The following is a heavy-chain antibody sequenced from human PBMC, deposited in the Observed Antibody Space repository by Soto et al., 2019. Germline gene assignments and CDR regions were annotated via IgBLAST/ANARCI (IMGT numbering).Heavy chain of an antibody. CDR1: GFTFSSYS. Sequence: EVQLVESGGGLVQPGGSLRLSCAASGFTFSSYSMNWVRHSQWKGLEWVSYISSSSSTIYYADSVKGRFTISRDNAKNSLYLQMNSLRDEDTAVYYCASELVALNWFDPWGQGTLVTVSS. V-gene: IGHV3-48*02. J-gene: IGHJ5*02. CDR2: ISSSSSTI. D-gene: IGHD6-13*01. CDR3: ASELVALNWFDP.